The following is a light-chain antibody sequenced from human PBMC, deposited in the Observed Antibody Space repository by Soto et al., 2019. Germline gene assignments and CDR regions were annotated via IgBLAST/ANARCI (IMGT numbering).Light chain of an antibody. V-gene: IGKV3-20*01. Sequence: EIVLAQSPGTLSLSPGESATLSCRASQSVSSSFLAWYQQKAGQAPRLLIYGASRRATGIPDRLSGSGSGTDFTLNISRLEPEDFAVYYCQQYVSSPWAFGQGTKVEI. J-gene: IGKJ1*01. CDR3: QQYVSSPWA. CDR1: QSVSSSF. CDR2: GAS.